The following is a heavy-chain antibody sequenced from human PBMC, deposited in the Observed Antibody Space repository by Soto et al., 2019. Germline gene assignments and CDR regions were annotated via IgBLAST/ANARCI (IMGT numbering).Heavy chain of an antibody. Sequence: QVPLQESGPGLVKPSETLSLTCTVSGGSISRYYWSWIRQPAGKGLEWLGRIYTSGRTNYNPSLKSRVTMSVDTSKNQFYLKLSSVTAADTAVYYCARAAYYYDSSGYWKSNDAFDIWGQGTMVTVSS. CDR3: ARAAYYYDSSGYWKSNDAFDI. CDR2: IYTSGRT. D-gene: IGHD3-22*01. J-gene: IGHJ3*02. CDR1: GGSISRYY. V-gene: IGHV4-4*07.